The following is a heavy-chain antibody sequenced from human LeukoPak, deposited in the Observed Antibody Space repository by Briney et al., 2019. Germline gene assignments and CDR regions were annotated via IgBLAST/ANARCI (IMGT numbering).Heavy chain of an antibody. Sequence: ASVRVSCKASGYTFTDYYIHWVRQAPGQGLEWMGWINPNSDYTFYAQKFQGRVTLTRDTSISSVYMELTTLTSDDTALYYCAVAPGDYWGQGTLVSVSA. CDR1: GYTFTDYY. J-gene: IGHJ4*02. D-gene: IGHD2-21*01. V-gene: IGHV1-2*02. CDR2: INPNSDYT. CDR3: AVAPGDY.